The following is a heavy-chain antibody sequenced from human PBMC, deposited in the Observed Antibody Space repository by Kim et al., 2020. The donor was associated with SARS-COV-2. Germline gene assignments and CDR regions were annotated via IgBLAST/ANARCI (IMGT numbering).Heavy chain of an antibody. V-gene: IGHV3-7*01. D-gene: IGHD6-13*01. CDR2: INQDVSEK. CDR3: ARVPSYSSSWYAYFDF. Sequence: GGSLRLSCAASRFTFSSYWMSWVRQAPGKGLDWVAIINQDVSEKYYVDSVEGRFTVSRDNAKNSLYLQMNSLRAEDTAVYYCARVPSYSSSWYAYFDFWGQGTLVTVSS. CDR1: RFTFSSYW. J-gene: IGHJ4*02.